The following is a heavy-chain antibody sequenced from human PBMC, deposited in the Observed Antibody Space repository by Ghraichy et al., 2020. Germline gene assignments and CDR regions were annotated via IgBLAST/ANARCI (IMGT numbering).Heavy chain of an antibody. Sequence: SETLSLTCAVYGGSFSGYYWSWIRQPPGKGLEWIGEINHSGSTNYNPSLKSRVTISVDTSKNQFSLKLSSVTAADTAVYYCARDGPLRPFGYWGQGTLVTVSS. CDR2: INHSGST. CDR3: ARDGPLRPFGY. J-gene: IGHJ4*02. CDR1: GGSFSGYY. V-gene: IGHV4-34*01.